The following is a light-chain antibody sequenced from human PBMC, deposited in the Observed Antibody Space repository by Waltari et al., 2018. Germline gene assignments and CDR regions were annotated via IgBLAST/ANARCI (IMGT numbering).Light chain of an antibody. J-gene: IGLJ2*01. Sequence: QSALTQPASVSGSPGQSITISCTGTSGDIGGYDFVSWYQQHQGKAPKLMILDVTTRPSGVSNRFSGSKSGNTASLTISGVQTEDEADYYCSSYKNTNTVVFGGGTKLTVL. V-gene: IGLV2-14*01. CDR1: SGDIGGYDF. CDR3: SSYKNTNTVV. CDR2: DVT.